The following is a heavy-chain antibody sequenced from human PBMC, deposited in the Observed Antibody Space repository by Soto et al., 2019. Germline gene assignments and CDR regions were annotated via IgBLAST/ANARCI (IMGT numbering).Heavy chain of an antibody. V-gene: IGHV5-51*01. CDR3: AILRFIYVFLFGYCSAHHYYVFDF. D-gene: IGHD3-3*01. J-gene: IGHJ4*03. CDR2: IYPGDSDT. CDR1: GYKVSTWHNFTIYC. Sequence: GESLKISCMGSGYKVSTWHNFTIYCIAWVRQMPGEGLEWMGIIYPGDSDTRYSPSFQGQVTISADKSINSVYLQWSSLKASDAAMYYGAILRFIYVFLFGYCSAHHYYVFDFWGRGTSVPVSA.